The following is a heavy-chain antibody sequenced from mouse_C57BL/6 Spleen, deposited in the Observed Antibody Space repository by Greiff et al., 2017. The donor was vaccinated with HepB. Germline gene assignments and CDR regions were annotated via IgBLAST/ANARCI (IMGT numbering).Heavy chain of an antibody. Sequence: VQLQQSGPELVKPGASVKISCKASGYTFTDYYMNWVKQSHGKSLEWIGDINPNNGGTSYNQKFKGKATMTVDKSSSTAYMELRSLTSEDSAVYYCARPEFYSAMDYWGQGTSVTVSS. V-gene: IGHV1-26*01. CDR3: ARPEFYSAMDY. J-gene: IGHJ4*01. CDR2: INPNNGGT. CDR1: GYTFTDYY.